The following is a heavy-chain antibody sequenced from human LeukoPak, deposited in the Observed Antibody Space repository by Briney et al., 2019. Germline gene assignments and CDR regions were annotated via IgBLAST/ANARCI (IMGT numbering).Heavy chain of an antibody. CDR3: ARGLPPAAAKLDY. CDR2: IIPIFGTA. V-gene: IGHV1-69*05. Sequence: SVKVSCKASGGTFSSYAISWVRQAPGQGLEWMGGIIPIFGTANYAQKFQGRVTITTDESTSTAYMELSSLRSEDTAVYYCARGLPPAAAKLDYWGQGTLVTVSS. CDR1: GGTFSSYA. J-gene: IGHJ4*02. D-gene: IGHD6-13*01.